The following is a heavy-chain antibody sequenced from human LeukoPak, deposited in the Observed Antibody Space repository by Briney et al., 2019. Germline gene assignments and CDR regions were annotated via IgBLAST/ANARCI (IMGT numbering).Heavy chain of an antibody. CDR1: GASISSYY. D-gene: IGHD3-10*01. Sequence: SETLSLTCTVSGASISSYYWTWIRQPPGKGLEWIGYIDNSGITNYDPSLRSRVTISVDTSKNQFSLKLRSVTAADTAVYYCARRRGGYGSGELDYWGQGTLVTVSS. V-gene: IGHV4-59*01. CDR3: ARRRGGYGSGELDY. CDR2: IDNSGIT. J-gene: IGHJ4*02.